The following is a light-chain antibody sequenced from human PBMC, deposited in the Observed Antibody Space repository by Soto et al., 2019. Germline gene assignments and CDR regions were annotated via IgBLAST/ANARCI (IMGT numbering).Light chain of an antibody. CDR1: QSVSSN. CDR3: QQYNNWPPVT. J-gene: IGKJ1*01. Sequence: EIVMTQSPATLSVSPGERATLSCRASQSVSSNLAWYQQKPGQAPRLLIYGASTRATGIPARFSGSGSGTEFTLTISSLQSDDFATYYCQQYNNWPPVTFGQGTKVDIK. V-gene: IGKV3-15*01. CDR2: GAS.